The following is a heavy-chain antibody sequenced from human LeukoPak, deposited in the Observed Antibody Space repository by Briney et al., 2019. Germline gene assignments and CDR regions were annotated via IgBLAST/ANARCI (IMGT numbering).Heavy chain of an antibody. D-gene: IGHD2/OR15-2a*01. CDR2: IKEDGSEI. CDR1: AFTFSSYW. V-gene: IGHV3-7*01. CDR3: ARGIRD. J-gene: IGHJ4*02. Sequence: GGSLRLSCAASAFTFSSYWMSWVRQAPGKGLEWVANIKEDGSEINYVDSVKGRFTISRDNAKNSLYVQMNSLRADDTAVYYCARGIRDWGQGTLVTVSS.